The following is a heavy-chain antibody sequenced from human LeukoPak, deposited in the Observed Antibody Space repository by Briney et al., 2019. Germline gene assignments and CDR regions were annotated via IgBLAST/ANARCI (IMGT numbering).Heavy chain of an antibody. CDR1: GGSISSSSYY. Sequence: SETLSLTCTVSGGSISSSSYYWGWIRQPPGKGLEWIGSIYYSGSTYYNPSLKSRVTISVDTSKNQFSLKLSSVTAADTAVYYSARQQLGVTAMDGIDYWGQGTLVTVSS. V-gene: IGHV4-39*01. J-gene: IGHJ4*02. D-gene: IGHD5-18*01. CDR2: IYYSGST. CDR3: ARQQLGVTAMDGIDY.